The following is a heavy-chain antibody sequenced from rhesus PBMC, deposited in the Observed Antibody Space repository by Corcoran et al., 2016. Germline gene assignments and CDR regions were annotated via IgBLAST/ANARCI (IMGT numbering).Heavy chain of an antibody. CDR3: ARSTWIQLQGFDF. J-gene: IGHJ4*01. CDR1: GYSFPTYG. D-gene: IGHD5-12*01. Sequence: QVRLVQSGPEVKQPGASVRVSCKASGYSFPTYGLNWVRQAPGQGLEWMGWINTHTGNPTYAKGFTERFVFSMDTSVSTLYLQISSRKGEDTAVYYCARSTWIQLQGFDFWGQGVLVTVSS. V-gene: IGHV7-193*02. CDR2: INTHTGNP.